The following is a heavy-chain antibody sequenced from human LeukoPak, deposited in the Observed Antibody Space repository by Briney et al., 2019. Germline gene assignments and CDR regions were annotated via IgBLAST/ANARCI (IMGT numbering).Heavy chain of an antibody. D-gene: IGHD5-24*01. Sequence: PSETLSLTCTVPGGSISSYYWSWIRQPPGKGLEWIGYIYYSGSTNYNPSLKSRVTISVDTSKDQFSLKLSSVTAADTAVYYCARGYGYNPYYFDYWGQGTLVTVSS. J-gene: IGHJ4*02. CDR1: GGSISSYY. V-gene: IGHV4-59*01. CDR2: IYYSGST. CDR3: ARGYGYNPYYFDY.